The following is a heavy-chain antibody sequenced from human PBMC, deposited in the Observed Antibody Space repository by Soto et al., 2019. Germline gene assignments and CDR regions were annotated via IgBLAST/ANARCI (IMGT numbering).Heavy chain of an antibody. D-gene: IGHD3-22*01. CDR1: GTSINSYY. V-gene: IGHV4-59*01. Sequence: SETLSLTCTVSGTSINSYYWSWIRPPPGKGLGWIGYIFYSGSTNYNPSLKSRVTVSVDTSKNQFSLKLSSVTAADTAVYYCARDRYYDNSGRYYYYYGMDVWGQGTTVTVSS. CDR3: ARDRYYDNSGRYYYYYGMDV. CDR2: IFYSGST. J-gene: IGHJ6*02.